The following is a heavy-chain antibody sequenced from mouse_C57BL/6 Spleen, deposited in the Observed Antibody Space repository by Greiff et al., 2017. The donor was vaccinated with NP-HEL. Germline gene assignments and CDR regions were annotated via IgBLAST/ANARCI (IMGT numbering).Heavy chain of an antibody. CDR3: ARRTGTDYAMDY. V-gene: IGHV1-82*01. J-gene: IGHJ4*01. Sequence: QVQLKESGPELVKPGASVKISCKASGYAFSSSWMNWVKQRPGKGLEWIGRIYPGDGDTNYNGKFKGKATLTADKSSSTAYMQLSSLTSEDSAVYFCARRTGTDYAMDYWGQGTSVTVSS. CDR1: GYAFSSSW. D-gene: IGHD4-1*01. CDR2: IYPGDGDT.